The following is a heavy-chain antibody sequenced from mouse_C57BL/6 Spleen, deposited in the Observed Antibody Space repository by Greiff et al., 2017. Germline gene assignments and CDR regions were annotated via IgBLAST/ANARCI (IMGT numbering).Heavy chain of an antibody. CDR3: ARCGDGYFYYYAMDY. Sequence: QVQLQQSGTELVKPGASVKLSCKASGYTFTSYWMHWVKQRPGQGLEWIGNINPSNGGTNYNEKFKSKATLTVDKSSSTAYMQLSSLTSEDSAVYYCARCGDGYFYYYAMDYWGQGTSVTVSS. CDR2: INPSNGGT. V-gene: IGHV1-53*01. CDR1: GYTFTSYW. J-gene: IGHJ4*01. D-gene: IGHD2-3*01.